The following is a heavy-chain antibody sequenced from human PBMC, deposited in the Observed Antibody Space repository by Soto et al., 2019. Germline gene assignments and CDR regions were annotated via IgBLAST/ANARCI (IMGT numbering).Heavy chain of an antibody. V-gene: IGHV1-46*03. CDR1: GYTFTSHY. J-gene: IGHJ4*02. CDR2: INPSGGST. D-gene: IGHD3-10*01. Sequence: ASVKVSCKASGYTFTSHYMHWVRQAPGQGLEWMGIINPSGGSTSYAQKFQGRVTMTRDTSTSTVYMELSSLRSEDTAVYYCARGITMVRGAPRWFFDYWGQGTLVTVSS. CDR3: ARGITMVRGAPRWFFDY.